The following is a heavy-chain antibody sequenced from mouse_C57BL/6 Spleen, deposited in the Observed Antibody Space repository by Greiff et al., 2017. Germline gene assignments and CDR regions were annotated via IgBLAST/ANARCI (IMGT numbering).Heavy chain of an antibody. D-gene: IGHD3-2*02. Sequence: EVKLVESGAELVRPGASVKLSCTASGFNIKDDYMHWVKQRPEQGLEWIGWIDPENGDTEYASKFQGKATITADTSSNTAYLQLSSLTSEDTAVYYCTTVDSSGYSAWFAYWGQGTLVTVSA. V-gene: IGHV14-4*01. CDR1: GFNIKDDY. CDR3: TTVDSSGYSAWFAY. CDR2: IDPENGDT. J-gene: IGHJ3*01.